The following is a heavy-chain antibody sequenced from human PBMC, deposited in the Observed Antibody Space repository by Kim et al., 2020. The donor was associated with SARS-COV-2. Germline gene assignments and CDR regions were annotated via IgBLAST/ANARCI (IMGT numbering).Heavy chain of an antibody. D-gene: IGHD3-10*01. CDR1: GYTFTSYY. J-gene: IGHJ4*02. Sequence: ASVKVSCQASGYTFTSYYMHWVRQAPGQGLEWMGIINPSGGSTSYAQKFQGRVTMTRDTSTSTVYMELSSLRSEDTAVYYCARDSGSGSYYGLFLSGDYFDYWGQGTLVTVSS. V-gene: IGHV1-46*01. CDR3: ARDSGSGSYYGLFLSGDYFDY. CDR2: INPSGGST.